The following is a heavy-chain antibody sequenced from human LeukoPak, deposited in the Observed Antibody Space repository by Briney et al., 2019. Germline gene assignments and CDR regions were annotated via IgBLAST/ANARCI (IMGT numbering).Heavy chain of an antibody. V-gene: IGHV3-30*02. CDR3: AQDQLTYYFDSSGYYPLAY. D-gene: IGHD3-22*01. J-gene: IGHJ4*02. Sequence: GGYLRLSCAASAFTFISYSMHWVRQAPGKGLEWVAFMRYDGSNKYYADSVKGRFTISRDNSKNTLYLQMNSLRAEDTAVYYCAQDQLTYYFDSSGYYPLAYWGQGTLVTVSS. CDR1: AFTFISYS. CDR2: MRYDGSNK.